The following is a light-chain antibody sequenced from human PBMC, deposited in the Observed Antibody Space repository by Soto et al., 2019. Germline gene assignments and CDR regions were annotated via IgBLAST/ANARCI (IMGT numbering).Light chain of an antibody. Sequence: EIVLTQSPATLSLSPGERATLSCRASQSVSSYLAWYQQNPGQAPRLLIYDASDRATGIPARFSGSGSGTDFTLNISSLEPEDFAVYYCQQRSDWPPACTFGQGTKLESK. V-gene: IGKV3-11*01. CDR2: DAS. CDR1: QSVSSY. J-gene: IGKJ1*01. CDR3: QQRSDWPPACT.